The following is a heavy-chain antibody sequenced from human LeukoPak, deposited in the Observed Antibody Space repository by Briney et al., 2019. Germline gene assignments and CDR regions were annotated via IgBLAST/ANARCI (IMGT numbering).Heavy chain of an antibody. J-gene: IGHJ4*02. Sequence: PGGSLRLSCAASGFTFSSYGMHWVRQAPGKGLEWVAVIWYDGSNKYYADSVKGRFTISRGNSKNTLYLQMNSLRAEDTAVYYCARDNSSGYFDYWGQGTLVTVSS. D-gene: IGHD3-22*01. CDR2: IWYDGSNK. CDR1: GFTFSSYG. CDR3: ARDNSSGYFDY. V-gene: IGHV3-33*01.